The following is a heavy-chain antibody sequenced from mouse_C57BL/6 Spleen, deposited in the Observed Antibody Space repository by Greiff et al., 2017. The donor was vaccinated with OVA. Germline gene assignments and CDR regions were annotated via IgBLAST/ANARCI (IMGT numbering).Heavy chain of an antibody. CDR3: AIYYDYDDYYAMDY. Sequence: LVESGAELVKPGASVKMSCKASGYTFTTYPIEWMKQNHGKSLEWIGNFHPYNDDTKYNEKFKGKATLTVEKSSSTVYLELSRLTSDDSAVYYCAIYYDYDDYYAMDYWGQGTSVTVSS. J-gene: IGHJ4*01. V-gene: IGHV1-47*01. D-gene: IGHD2-4*01. CDR1: GYTFTTYP. CDR2: FHPYNDDT.